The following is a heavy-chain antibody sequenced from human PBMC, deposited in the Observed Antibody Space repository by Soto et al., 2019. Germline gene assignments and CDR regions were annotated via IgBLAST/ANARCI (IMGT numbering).Heavy chain of an antibody. V-gene: IGHV1-69*06. CDR2: IIPIFGTA. J-gene: IGHJ5*02. D-gene: IGHD6-13*01. CDR3: ARDIAAAGTEGWFDP. CDR1: GGTFSSYA. Sequence: ASVKVSCKASGGTFSSYAISWVRQAPGQGLEWMGGIIPIFGTANYAQKFQGRVTITADKSTSTAYMELSSLRSEDTAVYYCARDIAAAGTEGWFDPWGQGTLVTVSS.